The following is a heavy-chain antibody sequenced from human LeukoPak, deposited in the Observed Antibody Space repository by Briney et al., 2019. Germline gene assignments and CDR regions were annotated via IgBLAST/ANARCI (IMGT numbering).Heavy chain of an antibody. J-gene: IGHJ4*02. D-gene: IGHD6-13*01. CDR3: ARDRREYIAAAGPPDFDY. Sequence: GASVKVSCKASGYSFTNYGLSWVRQAPGQGLEWMGWISAYNGNTNYAQKLQGRVTMTTDTSTSTAYMELRSLRSDDTAVYYCARDRREYIAAAGPPDFDYWGQGTLVTVSS. CDR1: GYSFTNYG. V-gene: IGHV1-18*01. CDR2: ISAYNGNT.